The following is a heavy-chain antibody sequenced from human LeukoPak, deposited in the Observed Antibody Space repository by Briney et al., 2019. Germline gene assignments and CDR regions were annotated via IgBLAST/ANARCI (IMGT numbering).Heavy chain of an antibody. Sequence: GGSLRLSCAASGFTFSSYGMHWVRQAPGKGLEWVAFIRYDGSNKYYADSVKGRFTISRDNAKNSLYLQMNSLRAEDTAVYYCARGSRGFSDGMDVWGQGTTVTVSS. J-gene: IGHJ6*02. D-gene: IGHD2/OR15-2a*01. V-gene: IGHV3-30*02. CDR1: GFTFSSYG. CDR3: ARGSRGFSDGMDV. CDR2: IRYDGSNK.